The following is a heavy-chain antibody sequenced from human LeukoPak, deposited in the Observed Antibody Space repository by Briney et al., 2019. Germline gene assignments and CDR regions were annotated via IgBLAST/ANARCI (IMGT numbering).Heavy chain of an antibody. D-gene: IGHD2/OR15-2a*01. CDR2: IGPHSTFT. Sequence: ASVKASCKSSGFTFTDHYIRWVRQGPGQGLEWMGYIGPHSTFTSSPQEFQGRVTMTRDASMSTAYMELTRLTSDDTAVYYCVREGEGPLSKDFDYWGQGTLVTVSS. CDR3: VREGEGPLSKDFDY. J-gene: IGHJ4*02. V-gene: IGHV1-2*02. CDR1: GFTFTDHY.